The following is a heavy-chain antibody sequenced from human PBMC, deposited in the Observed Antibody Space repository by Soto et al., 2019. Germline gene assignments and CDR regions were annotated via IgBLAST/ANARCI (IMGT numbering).Heavy chain of an antibody. D-gene: IGHD3-22*01. J-gene: IGHJ4*02. CDR1: VFTFYSSA. CDR3: AKDEMEGSYDSSGYYDY. V-gene: IGHV3-23*01. Sequence: SLRISCAASVFTFYSSAMSLSRQATGKGLEWVSAISGSGASTYYADSVKGRFTIARDNCKPTPYLQMNSLRAEDTAVYYCAKDEMEGSYDSSGYYDYWGQGTLVTVSS. CDR2: ISGSGAST.